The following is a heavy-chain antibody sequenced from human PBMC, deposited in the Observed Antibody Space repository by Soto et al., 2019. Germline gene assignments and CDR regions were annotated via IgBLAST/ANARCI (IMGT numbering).Heavy chain of an antibody. CDR1: GYTFTSYG. J-gene: IGHJ5*02. CDR3: ASVGRSSSPPGWFYP. Sequence: ASVKVSCKASGYTFTSYGISWVRQAPGQGLEWMGWISAYNGNTNYAQKLQGRVTMTTDTSTSTAYMELRSLRSDDAAVYYCASVGRSSSPPGWFYPWGRGSLVTVSS. CDR2: ISAYNGNT. D-gene: IGHD6-13*01. V-gene: IGHV1-18*01.